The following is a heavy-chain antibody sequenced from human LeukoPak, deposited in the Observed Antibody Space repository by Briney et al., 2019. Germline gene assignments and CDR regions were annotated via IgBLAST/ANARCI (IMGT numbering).Heavy chain of an antibody. CDR2: IYYSGST. J-gene: IGHJ4*02. CDR3: ARHLTVHRGWERTDSDFDY. CDR1: GGSISSSSYY. Sequence: SETLSLTCTVSGGSISSSSYYWGWIRQPPGKGLEWIGNIYYSGSTYYNPSLKSRVTISVDTSKNQFSLKLSSVTAADTAVYYCARHLTVHRGWERTDSDFDYWGQGTLVTVSS. D-gene: IGHD6-19*01. V-gene: IGHV4-39*01.